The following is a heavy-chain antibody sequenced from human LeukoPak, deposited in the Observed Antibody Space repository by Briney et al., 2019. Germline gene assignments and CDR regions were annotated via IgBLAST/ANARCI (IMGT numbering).Heavy chain of an antibody. CDR1: GGSLSSSKW. J-gene: IGHJ4*02. CDR2: IYHSGGA. Sequence: SETLSLTCSVSGGSLSSSKWWTWVLQPTGKGLEWIVEIYHSGGANYNPSLKSRVTISVDKSKKQISLNLNSVTAADTAVYYCASLYSGGYYYDSSGYDYWGQGTLVTVSS. CDR3: ASLYSGGYYYDSSGYDY. V-gene: IGHV4-4*02. D-gene: IGHD3-22*01.